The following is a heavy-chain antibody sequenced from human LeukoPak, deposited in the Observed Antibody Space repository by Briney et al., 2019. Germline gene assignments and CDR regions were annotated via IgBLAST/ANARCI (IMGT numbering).Heavy chain of an antibody. CDR1: GFTVSSNY. J-gene: IGHJ4*02. Sequence: GGSLRLSCAASGFTVSSNYMSWVRQAPGKGLEWVSCISSSSTYIYYSDSVRGRFAISRDNAKNSLYLQMNSLRAEDTAVYYCTTVLSSNRYNLCDYWGQGTLVTVSS. D-gene: IGHD6-13*01. CDR3: TTVLSSNRYNLCDY. CDR2: ISSSSTYI. V-gene: IGHV3-21*01.